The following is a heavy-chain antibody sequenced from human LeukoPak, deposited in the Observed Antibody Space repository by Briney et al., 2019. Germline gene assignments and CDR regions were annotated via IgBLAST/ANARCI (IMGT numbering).Heavy chain of an antibody. V-gene: IGHV1-8*01. CDR3: ARAVTPILWYYFDY. CDR2: MNPNSGNT. Sequence: EASVKVSCKPPGYTFTSYDINWVRQATGQGLEWMGWMNPNSGNTGYAQKFQGRVTMTRNTSISTAYMELSSLRSEDTAVYYCARAVTPILWYYFDYWGQGTLVTVSS. J-gene: IGHJ4*02. CDR1: GYTFTSYD. D-gene: IGHD4-17*01.